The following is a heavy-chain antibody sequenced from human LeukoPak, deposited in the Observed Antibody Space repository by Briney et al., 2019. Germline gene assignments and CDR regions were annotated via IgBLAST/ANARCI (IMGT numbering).Heavy chain of an antibody. CDR1: GYTFTNYY. CDR3: AREGEIGYDLSDY. J-gene: IGHJ4*02. CDR2: INPSGGST. V-gene: IGHV1-46*01. D-gene: IGHD5-12*01. Sequence: ASVKVSCKASGYTFTNYYMNWVRQAPGQGLEWMGIINPSGGSTSYAQKFQGRVTVTRDTSTSTVYMELSSLRSEGTAMYYCAREGEIGYDLSDYWGQGTLVTVSS.